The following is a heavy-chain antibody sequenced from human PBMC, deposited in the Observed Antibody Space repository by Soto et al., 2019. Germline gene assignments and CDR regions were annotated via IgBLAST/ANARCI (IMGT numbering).Heavy chain of an antibody. CDR3: ARGGYTPAPYDYYYYMDV. V-gene: IGHV3-74*01. J-gene: IGHJ6*03. CDR1: GFTFSSYW. CDR2: INSDGSST. D-gene: IGHD6-13*01. Sequence: PGGSLRLSCAASGFTFSSYWMHWVRQAPGKGLVWVSRINSDGSSTSYADSVKGRFTISRDNAKNTLYLQMNSLRAEDTAVYYCARGGYTPAPYDYYYYMDVWGKGTTVTVSS.